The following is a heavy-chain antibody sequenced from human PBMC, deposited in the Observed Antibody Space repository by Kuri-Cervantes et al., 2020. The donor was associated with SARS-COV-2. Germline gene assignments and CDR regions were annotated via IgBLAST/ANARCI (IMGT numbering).Heavy chain of an antibody. CDR1: GFTFSSYG. V-gene: IGHV3-48*01. CDR3: ASLGAFDI. J-gene: IGHJ3*02. CDR2: ISSSSSTI. Sequence: LSLTCAASGFTFSSYGMNWVRQAPGKGLEWVSYISSSSSTIYYADSVKGRFTISRDNAKNSLYLQMNSLRAEDTAVYYCASLGAFDIWGQGTMVTVSS.